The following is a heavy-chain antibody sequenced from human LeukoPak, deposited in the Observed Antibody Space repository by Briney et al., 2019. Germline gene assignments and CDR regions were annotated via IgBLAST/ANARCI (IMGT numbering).Heavy chain of an antibody. Sequence: GASVKVSCKASGYTFTGYYMHWVRQAPGQGLEWMGWINHNSGGTNYAQKFQGRVTMTRDTSISTAYMELSRLRSDDTAVYYCARDIGVAAAGTYTDYWGQGTLVTVSS. D-gene: IGHD6-13*01. J-gene: IGHJ4*02. V-gene: IGHV1-2*02. CDR3: ARDIGVAAAGTYTDY. CDR2: INHNSGGT. CDR1: GYTFTGYY.